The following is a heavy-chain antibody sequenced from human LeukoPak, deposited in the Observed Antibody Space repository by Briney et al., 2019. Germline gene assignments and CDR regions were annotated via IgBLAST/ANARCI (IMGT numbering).Heavy chain of an antibody. Sequence: GGSLRLSCATSAFTLRTCAMSWVRQAPGKGLEWVSFITGDETYYTDSVKGRFTLSRDTSKNMLYLHMNNLRVEDTALYFCASRPGPGLGPLDFWGQGTLVSVSS. CDR3: ASRPGPGLGPLDF. CDR1: AFTLRTCA. CDR2: ITGDET. J-gene: IGHJ4*02. D-gene: IGHD1-1*01. V-gene: IGHV3-23*01.